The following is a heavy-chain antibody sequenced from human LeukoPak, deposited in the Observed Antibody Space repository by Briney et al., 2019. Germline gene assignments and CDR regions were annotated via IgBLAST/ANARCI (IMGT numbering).Heavy chain of an antibody. D-gene: IGHD1-1*01. V-gene: IGHV1-18*01. J-gene: IGHJ5*02. CDR1: GYTFTSYG. Sequence: ASVKVSCKASGYTFTSYGISWVRQAPGQGLEWMGWISAYNGNTNYAQKLQGRVAMTTDTSTSTAYMELRSLRSDDTAVYYCARDQLELGTHWFDPWGQGTLVTVSS. CDR3: ARDQLELGTHWFDP. CDR2: ISAYNGNT.